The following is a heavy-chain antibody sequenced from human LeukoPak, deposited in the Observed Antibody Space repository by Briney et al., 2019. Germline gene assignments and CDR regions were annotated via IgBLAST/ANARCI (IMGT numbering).Heavy chain of an antibody. CDR3: ARDGGTTVTID. V-gene: IGHV3-23*01. CDR1: GFTFSSYA. D-gene: IGHD4-17*01. J-gene: IGHJ4*02. CDR2: ISGSGGST. Sequence: GGSLRLSCAASGFTFSSYAMSWVRQAPGKGLEWVSAISGSGGSTYYADSVKGRFTISRDNAKNSLYLQMNSLRAEDTAVYYCARDGGTTVTIDWGQGTLVTVSS.